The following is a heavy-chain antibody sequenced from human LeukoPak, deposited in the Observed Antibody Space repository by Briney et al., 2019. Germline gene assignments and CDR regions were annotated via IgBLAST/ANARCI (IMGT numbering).Heavy chain of an antibody. Sequence: ASVKVSCKASGYTFTSFGIRCVRQAPGQGLEWMGWISAYNGNTNYAQKLQGRVTMTTDTSTSTAYMELRSLRSDDTAVYYCARELVRYSSSWYFDYWGQGTLVTVSS. J-gene: IGHJ4*02. CDR3: ARELVRYSSSWYFDY. CDR2: ISAYNGNT. D-gene: IGHD6-13*01. V-gene: IGHV1-18*01. CDR1: GYTFTSFG.